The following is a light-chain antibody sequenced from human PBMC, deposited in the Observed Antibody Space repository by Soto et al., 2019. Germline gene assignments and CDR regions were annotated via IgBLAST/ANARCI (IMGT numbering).Light chain of an antibody. CDR3: NSYTRSSAV. CDR2: DVS. J-gene: IGLJ2*01. CDR1: SSDVGSYNF. Sequence: QSVLTQPASVSGSPGQSITISCTGASSDVGSYNFVSWYQHHPGKAPKLIIYDVSDRPSGVSNRFSGSKSGNTASLTISGLQAEDEAYYYCNSYTRSSAVFGGGTKLTVL. V-gene: IGLV2-14*03.